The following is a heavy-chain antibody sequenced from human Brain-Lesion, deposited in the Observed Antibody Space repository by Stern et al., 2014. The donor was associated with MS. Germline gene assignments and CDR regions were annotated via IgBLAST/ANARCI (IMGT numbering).Heavy chain of an antibody. J-gene: IGHJ4*02. CDR2: FDPEDGET. CDR3: ATLSPGAGGNYYRHFDY. CDR1: GYTLTEFS. V-gene: IGHV1-24*01. Sequence: QVQLVQSGAEVKKPGASVKVSCKVSGYTLTEFSMHWVRQAPRKGLEWMGGFDPEDGETIYAQKCQGRVTMTEDTSTDTAYMELSSLRSEDTAVYYCATLSPGAGGNYYRHFDYWGQGTLVTVSS. D-gene: IGHD1-26*01.